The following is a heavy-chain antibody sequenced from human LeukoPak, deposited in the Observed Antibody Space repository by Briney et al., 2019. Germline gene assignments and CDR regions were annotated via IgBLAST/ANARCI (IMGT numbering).Heavy chain of an antibody. Sequence: PGGSLRLSCVASGFTFSRYGMHWVRQAPGKGLAWVATIRFDGSNQYYADSVKGRFAISRDNSRNTVSLQMSDLRIEDMALYYCAKRTDFGAPWDYMDLWGQGTLVTVSS. J-gene: IGHJ5*02. CDR3: AKRTDFGAPWDYMDL. D-gene: IGHD1-26*01. CDR1: GFTFSRYG. V-gene: IGHV3-30*02. CDR2: IRFDGSNQ.